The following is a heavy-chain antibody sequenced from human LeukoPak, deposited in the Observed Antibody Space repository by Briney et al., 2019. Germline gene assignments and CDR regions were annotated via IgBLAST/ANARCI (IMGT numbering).Heavy chain of an antibody. CDR3: ARGSLLRYFDWLSVGYFDY. CDR2: INAGNGNT. J-gene: IGHJ4*02. CDR1: GYTFTSYA. D-gene: IGHD3-9*01. Sequence: GASVKVSCKASGYTFTSYAMHWVRQAPGQRLEWMGWINAGNGNTKYSQKFQGRVTITRDTSASTAYMELSRLRSDDTAVYYCARGSLLRYFDWLSVGYFDYWGQGTLVTVSS. V-gene: IGHV1-3*01.